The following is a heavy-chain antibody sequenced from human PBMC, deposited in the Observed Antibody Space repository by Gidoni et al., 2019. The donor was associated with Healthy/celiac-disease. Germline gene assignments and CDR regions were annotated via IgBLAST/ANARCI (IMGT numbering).Heavy chain of an antibody. CDR3: ARGYCSGGSCYLDAFDI. D-gene: IGHD2-15*01. J-gene: IGHJ3*02. CDR2: IYYSGST. V-gene: IGHV4-59*08. CDR1: GGSISSYY. Sequence: QVQLQESGPGLVKPSETLSLTCTVSGGSISSYYWSWIRQPPGKGLEWIGYIYYSGSTNYNPSLKSRVTISVDTSKNQFSLKLSSVTAADTAVYYCARGYCSGGSCYLDAFDIWGQGTMVTVSS.